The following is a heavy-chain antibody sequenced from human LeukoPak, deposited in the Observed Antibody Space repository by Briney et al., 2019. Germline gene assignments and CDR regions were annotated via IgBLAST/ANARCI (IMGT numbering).Heavy chain of an antibody. V-gene: IGHV1-46*01. CDR1: GYTFTSYY. CDR3: ARGINHYDSSGYHPLNFDY. D-gene: IGHD3-22*01. Sequence: ASVKVSCKASGYTFTSYYMHWVRQAPGQGLEWMGIINPSGGSTSYAQKFQGRVTMTTDTSTSTASMELRSLRSDDTAVYYCARGINHYDSSGYHPLNFDYWGQGTLVTVSS. CDR2: INPSGGST. J-gene: IGHJ4*02.